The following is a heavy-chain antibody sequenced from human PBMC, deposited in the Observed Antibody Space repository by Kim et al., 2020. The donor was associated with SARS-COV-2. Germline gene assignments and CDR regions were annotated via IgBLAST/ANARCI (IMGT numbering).Heavy chain of an antibody. D-gene: IGHD3-22*01. V-gene: IGHV3-21*06. CDR2: LIGNSER. Sequence: GGSLRLSCAASGVRLSDYIMNWVRQAPGRGPEWVSTLIGNSERYEADSVKGRFTISRDNARNSLYLQMNSQSVEDTAVYYCATWLDSRGSIDQHWGQGTLVAGSS. CDR1: GVRLSDYI. J-gene: IGHJ1*01. CDR3: ATWLDSRGSIDQH.